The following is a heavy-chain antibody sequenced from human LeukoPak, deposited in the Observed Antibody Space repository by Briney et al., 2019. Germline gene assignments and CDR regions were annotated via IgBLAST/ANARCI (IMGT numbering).Heavy chain of an antibody. J-gene: IGHJ3*02. V-gene: IGHV3-11*01. CDR1: GFTVSSNY. Sequence: NPGGSLRLSCAASGFTVSSNYMSWLRQAPGKGLEWVSSISRGGNSIYYTDSVKGRFTISRDNAKSSLYLQMNSLRAEDTAVYFCARDPNGDYIGTFDMWGRGTMVSVSS. CDR2: ISRGGNSI. CDR3: ARDPNGDYIGTFDM. D-gene: IGHD4-17*01.